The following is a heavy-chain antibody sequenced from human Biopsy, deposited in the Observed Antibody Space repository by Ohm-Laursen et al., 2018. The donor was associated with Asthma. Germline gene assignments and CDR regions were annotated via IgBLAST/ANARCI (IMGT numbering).Heavy chain of an antibody. CDR1: GDSFSNYA. J-gene: IGHJ6*02. Sequence: SSVKVSCKASGDSFSNYAISWVRQAPRQGLEWMGGLIPVLGTADYAQMFEGRVTITADESTSTAYMELSSLRSEDTAVYYCATGYSDSDRIVYYYSGMEVWGQGTTVTVSS. V-gene: IGHV1-69*01. CDR3: ATGYSDSDRIVYYYSGMEV. CDR2: LIPVLGTA. D-gene: IGHD5-12*01.